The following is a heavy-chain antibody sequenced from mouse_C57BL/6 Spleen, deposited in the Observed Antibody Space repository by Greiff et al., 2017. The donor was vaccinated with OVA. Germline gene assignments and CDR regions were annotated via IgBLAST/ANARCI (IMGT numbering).Heavy chain of an antibody. CDR3: ARVEDYYGSAY. J-gene: IGHJ3*01. Sequence: QVQLQQPGAELVKPGASVKLSCKASGYTFTSYWMQWVKQRPGQGLEWIGEIDPSDSYTNYNQKFKGKATLTVDTSSSAAYMQLSSLTSEDSAVYYCARVEDYYGSAYWGQGTLVTVSA. CDR2: IDPSDSYT. V-gene: IGHV1-50*01. D-gene: IGHD1-1*01. CDR1: GYTFTSYW.